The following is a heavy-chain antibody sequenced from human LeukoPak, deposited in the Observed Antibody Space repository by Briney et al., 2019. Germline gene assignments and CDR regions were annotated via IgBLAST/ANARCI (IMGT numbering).Heavy chain of an antibody. Sequence: GGSLRLSCAASGFTFSNYWMTWVRQAPGKGLEWVANIKQDESEKYYVDSVKGRFTISRDNSKNTLYLQMNSLRAEDTAVYYCAKGTQWELRSPFDYWGQGTLVTVSS. J-gene: IGHJ4*01. V-gene: IGHV3-7*01. CDR1: GFTFSNYW. CDR3: AKGTQWELRSPFDY. D-gene: IGHD1-26*01. CDR2: IKQDESEK.